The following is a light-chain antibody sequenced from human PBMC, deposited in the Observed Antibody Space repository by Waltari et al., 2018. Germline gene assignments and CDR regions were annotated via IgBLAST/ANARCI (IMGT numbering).Light chain of an antibody. CDR3: QKYNSAPFT. CDR2: ASS. CDR1: KGISSY. Sequence: EIKMTQPPSSLFASVGDRVTITCRASKGISSYLAWYQEKPGKVLKLLIYASSTLQSGVPSRFSGSGSGTDFTLTISSLQPEDVATYYCQKYNSAPFTFGPGTKVDIK. J-gene: IGKJ3*01. V-gene: IGKV1-27*01.